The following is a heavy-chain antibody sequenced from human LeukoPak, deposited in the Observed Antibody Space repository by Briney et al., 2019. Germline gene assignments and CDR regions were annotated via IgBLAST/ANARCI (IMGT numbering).Heavy chain of an antibody. J-gene: IGHJ4*02. Sequence: SETLSLTCTVSGGSISSYYWSWIRQPAGKGLEWIGRIYTSGSTNYNPPLKSRVTMSVDTSKSHFSLQLRSVTAADTAVYYCARTPLEDYDSSGYLYYFDYWGQGTLVTVSS. CDR2: IYTSGST. V-gene: IGHV4-4*07. CDR1: GGSISSYY. CDR3: ARTPLEDYDSSGYLYYFDY. D-gene: IGHD3-22*01.